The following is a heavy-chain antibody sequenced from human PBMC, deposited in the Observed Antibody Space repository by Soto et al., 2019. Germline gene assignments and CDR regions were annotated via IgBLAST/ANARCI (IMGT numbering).Heavy chain of an antibody. CDR1: VYTFIYYY. Sequence: XSVKVSCKASVYTFIYYYIHWVRQAPGQGLEWMGWFKSNSGDTRFAQKFQGRVTMTGDTSISTAYMELSSLRSDDTAVYYCARDSATMAGSFFDYWGQGTLVTVSS. D-gene: IGHD1-26*01. V-gene: IGHV1-2*02. CDR2: FKSNSGDT. J-gene: IGHJ4*02. CDR3: ARDSATMAGSFFDY.